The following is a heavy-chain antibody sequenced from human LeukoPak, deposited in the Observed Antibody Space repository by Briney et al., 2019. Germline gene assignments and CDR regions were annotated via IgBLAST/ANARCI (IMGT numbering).Heavy chain of an antibody. D-gene: IGHD3-10*01. CDR3: AKLWCGESAHSDY. Sequence: GGSLRLSCAASGLTFSSYAMSWVRQAPGTGLEWVSAISGSGGSTYYADSVKGRFTMSRDNSKNTLHLQMNSLRAADTAVYYCAKLWCGESAHSDYWGQGTLVTVSA. CDR1: GLTFSSYA. CDR2: ISGSGGST. V-gene: IGHV3-23*01. J-gene: IGHJ4*02.